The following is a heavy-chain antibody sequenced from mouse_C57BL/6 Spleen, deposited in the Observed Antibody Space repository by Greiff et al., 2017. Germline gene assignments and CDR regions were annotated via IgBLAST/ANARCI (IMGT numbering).Heavy chain of an antibody. CDR1: GFSFNTYA. V-gene: IGHV10-1*01. J-gene: IGHJ4*01. CDR2: IRSKSNNYAT. Sequence: EVQLVESGGGLVQPKGSLKLSCAASGFSFNTYAMNWVRQAPGKGLEWVARIRSKSNNYATYYADSVKDRFTISRDDSESMLYLQMNNLKTEDTAMYYCVRQAQATSYAMDYWGQGTSVTVSS. CDR3: VRQAQATSYAMDY. D-gene: IGHD3-2*02.